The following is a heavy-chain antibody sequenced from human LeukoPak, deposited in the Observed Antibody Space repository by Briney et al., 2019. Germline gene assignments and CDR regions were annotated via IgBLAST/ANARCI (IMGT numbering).Heavy chain of an antibody. CDR2: ITSTSSYI. CDR3: ARAGSGWFEYFQH. Sequence: GGSLRLSCAASGFAFSSYSMDWVRQAPGKGLEWGSSITSTSSYIYNADSVKGRFTISRDNAKNSLYLQMNSLRAEDTAVYYCARAGSGWFEYFQHWGQGTLVTVSS. J-gene: IGHJ1*01. D-gene: IGHD6-19*01. CDR1: GFAFSSYS. V-gene: IGHV3-21*01.